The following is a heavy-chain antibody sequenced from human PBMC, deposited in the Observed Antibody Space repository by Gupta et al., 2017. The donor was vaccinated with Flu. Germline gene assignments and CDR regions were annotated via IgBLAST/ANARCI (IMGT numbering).Heavy chain of an antibody. CDR1: GYTFTTYT. CDR3: AIFQPVVDTTQDFDH. D-gene: IGHD2-15*01. V-gene: IGHV1-3*01. Sequence: QVQLVQSGAEVKKPGASIKLSCKTSGYTFTTYTLQWVRQAPGHRLEWMGWINAGNGHTKYSQNFQGTVSFTRDTSATTAYMEVSSLKSEDTAVYYCAIFQPVVDTTQDFDHWGQGTLVTVPS. J-gene: IGHJ4*02. CDR2: INAGNGHT.